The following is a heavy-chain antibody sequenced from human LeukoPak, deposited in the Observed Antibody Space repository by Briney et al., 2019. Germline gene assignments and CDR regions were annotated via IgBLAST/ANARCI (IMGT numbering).Heavy chain of an antibody. J-gene: IGHJ5*02. V-gene: IGHV3-30*02. CDR1: GFTFDDYA. CDR2: IRYDGSNK. D-gene: IGHD3-22*01. CDR3: AKDLNYYDSSSYSLTPFDP. Sequence: GRSLRLSCAASGFTFDDYAMHWVRQAPGKGLEWVAFIRYDGSNKYYADSVKGRFTISRDNSKNTLYLQMNSLRAEDTAVYYCAKDLNYYDSSSYSLTPFDPWGQGTLVTVSS.